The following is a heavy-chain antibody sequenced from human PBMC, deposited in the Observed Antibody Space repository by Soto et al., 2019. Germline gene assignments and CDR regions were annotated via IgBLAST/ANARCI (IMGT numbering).Heavy chain of an antibody. Sequence: GGSLRLSCSASGFTFSSYAMHWVRQAPGKGLEYVSSISTNGGSTHYADSVKGRFTISRDNSKNTQYLQMSSLRADDTAVYYCVKGEYYYDSSGYYPFDYWVQGTLVTVSS. CDR2: ISTNGGST. V-gene: IGHV3-64D*06. CDR3: VKGEYYYDSSGYYPFDY. J-gene: IGHJ4*02. D-gene: IGHD3-22*01. CDR1: GFTFSSYA.